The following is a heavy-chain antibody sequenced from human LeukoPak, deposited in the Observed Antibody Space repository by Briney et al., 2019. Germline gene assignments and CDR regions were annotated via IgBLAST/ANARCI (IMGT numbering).Heavy chain of an antibody. V-gene: IGHV1-46*01. D-gene: IGHD2-21*02. J-gene: IGHJ4*02. CDR1: GYTFTSYY. Sequence: ASVKVSCKASGYTFTSYYMHWVRQAPGQGLEWMGIINPSGGSTNYAQKFQGRVTITADKSTSTAYMELSSLRSEDTAVYYCARVGGQVVTARYFDYWGQGTLVTVSS. CDR3: ARVGGQVVTARYFDY. CDR2: INPSGGST.